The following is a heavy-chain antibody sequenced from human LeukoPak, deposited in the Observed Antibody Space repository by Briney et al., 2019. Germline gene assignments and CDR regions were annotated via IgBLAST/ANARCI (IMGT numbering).Heavy chain of an antibody. CDR2: IYPGDSDP. J-gene: IGHJ4*02. CDR3: ARHSTVTDFDY. Sequence: RGESLKISYKGSGYSFTSHWIGWVRQMPGKGLEWMGIIYPGDSDPRYSPSFQGQVTISADKSISTAYLQWSSLKASDTAMYYCARHSTVTDFDYWGQGTLVTVSS. CDR1: GYSFTSHW. V-gene: IGHV5-51*01. D-gene: IGHD4-17*01.